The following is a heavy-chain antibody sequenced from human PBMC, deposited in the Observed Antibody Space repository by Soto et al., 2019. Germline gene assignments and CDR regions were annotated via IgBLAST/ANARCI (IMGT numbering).Heavy chain of an antibody. V-gene: IGHV1-2*02. CDR1: GYPFTGPY. D-gene: IGHD4-4*01. Sequence: ASVKVSCKASGYPFTGPYIYWVRQAPGQGLEWMGWINPSSGGTEFAEKFQGRVTVTRDASIRTVFVELNSLTSDDTGVYFCARDFRTYSHGVDVWGQGTAVTVS. CDR3: ARDFRTYSHGVDV. CDR2: INPSSGGT. J-gene: IGHJ6*02.